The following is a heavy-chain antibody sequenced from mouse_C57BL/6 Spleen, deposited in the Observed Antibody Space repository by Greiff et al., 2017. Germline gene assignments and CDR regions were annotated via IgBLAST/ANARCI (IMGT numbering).Heavy chain of an antibody. Sequence: VQLQQPGAELVKPGASVKLSCKASGYTFTSYWMQWVKQRPGQGLEWIGEIDPSDSYTNYNQKFKGKATLTVDTSSSTAYMQLSSLTSEDSAVYYCARGGPLLWFDDWGQGTTLTVSS. CDR1: GYTFTSYW. J-gene: IGHJ2*01. CDR2: IDPSDSYT. V-gene: IGHV1-50*01. CDR3: ARGGPLLWFDD. D-gene: IGHD2-1*01.